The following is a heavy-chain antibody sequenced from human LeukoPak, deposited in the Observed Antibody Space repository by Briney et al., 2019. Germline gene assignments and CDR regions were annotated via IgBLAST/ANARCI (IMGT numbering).Heavy chain of an antibody. CDR3: ARTSQAITMVRGVIMFGAFDI. CDR2: ISSSSSYI. J-gene: IGHJ3*02. CDR1: GFTFSSYE. D-gene: IGHD3-10*01. Sequence: GGSLRLSCAASGFTFSSYEMNWVRQAPGKGLEWVSSISSSSSYIYYADSVKGRFTISRDNAKNSLYLQMNSLRAEDTAVYYCARTSQAITMVRGVIMFGAFDIWGQGTMVTVSS. V-gene: IGHV3-21*01.